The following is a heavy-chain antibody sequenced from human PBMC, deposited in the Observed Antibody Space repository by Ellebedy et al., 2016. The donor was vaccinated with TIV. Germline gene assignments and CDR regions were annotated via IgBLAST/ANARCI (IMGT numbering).Heavy chain of an antibody. Sequence: MPSETLSLTCTVPGGSISSYYWSWIRQPPGKGLEWIRYIYYSGSTNYNPSLKSRVTISVDTSKNQFSLKLSSVTAADTAVYYCARGGGYSSSWIDAFDIWGQGTMVTVSS. CDR2: IYYSGST. D-gene: IGHD6-13*01. CDR3: ARGGGYSSSWIDAFDI. J-gene: IGHJ3*02. CDR1: GGSISSYY. V-gene: IGHV4-59*01.